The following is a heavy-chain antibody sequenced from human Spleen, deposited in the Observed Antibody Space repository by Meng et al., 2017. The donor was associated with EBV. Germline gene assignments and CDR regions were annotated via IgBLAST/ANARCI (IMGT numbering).Heavy chain of an antibody. CDR2: ITPLLDIA. CDR1: GDSFNSFA. Sequence: QVEGVHSVAVVQKPGFSVKVSCKASGDSFNSFAISWVRQAPGQGLEWMGGITPLLDIANYAQRFRGRVTISADESTSTAYMELSSLRSEDTAVYYCARCYGAGSYYNFAIWGQGTLVTVSS. D-gene: IGHD3-10*01. J-gene: IGHJ4*02. V-gene: IGHV1-69*01. CDR3: ARCYGAGSYYNFAI.